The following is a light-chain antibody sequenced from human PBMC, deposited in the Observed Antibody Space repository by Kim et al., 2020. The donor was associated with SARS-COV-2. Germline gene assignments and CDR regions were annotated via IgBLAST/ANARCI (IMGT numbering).Light chain of an antibody. CDR1: QGISSA. CDR2: DAS. J-gene: IGKJ4*01. CDR3: QQFNNYPLT. Sequence: EDRVTITCRASQGISSALAWYQPKPGKPTKLLINDASSLDSWVPSRFSASGTGTAITLTISNLQAQGFATYYCQQFNNYPLTFGGATKM. V-gene: IGKV1D-13*01.